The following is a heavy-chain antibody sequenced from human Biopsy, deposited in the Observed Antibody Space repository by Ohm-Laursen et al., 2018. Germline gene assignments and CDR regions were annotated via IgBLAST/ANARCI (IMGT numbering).Heavy chain of an antibody. Sequence: TLSLTCAVYGGSFNGYFWSWIRQPPGKGLEWIGDITQSGSTNYSPSLKSRVSISVDTAKKQVSLSLRSVTAADTAVYYCARVPLPGIGAAYQGRFLYGMDVWGQGTTVSVSS. CDR1: GGSFNGYF. V-gene: IGHV4-34*01. D-gene: IGHD6-13*01. CDR2: ITQSGST. CDR3: ARVPLPGIGAAYQGRFLYGMDV. J-gene: IGHJ6*02.